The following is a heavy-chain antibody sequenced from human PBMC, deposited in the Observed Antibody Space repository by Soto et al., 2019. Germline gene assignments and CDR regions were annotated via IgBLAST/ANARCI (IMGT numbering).Heavy chain of an antibody. J-gene: IGHJ4*02. CDR3: AKGSRMWTPDY. Sequence: ASVKVSCKASGYTFTDYAMHWVRQAPGQRLEWMGWINTGNGNTKFSLKFQGRVTITRDTSATTAYMELTSLRSEDTAVYYCAKGSRMWTPDYWGQGTLVTVSS. D-gene: IGHD2-21*01. V-gene: IGHV1-3*04. CDR1: GYTFTDYA. CDR2: INTGNGNT.